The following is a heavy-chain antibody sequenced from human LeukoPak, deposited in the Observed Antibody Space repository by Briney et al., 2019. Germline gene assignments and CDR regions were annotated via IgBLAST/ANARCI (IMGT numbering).Heavy chain of an antibody. Sequence: GGSLRLSCAASGFTVSTNYMSWVRQAPGKGLEWVSAISGSGVSTYYADSVKGRFTISRDNSKNTLLLQMNSLRAEDTAIYYCAKGHTRPDYWGQGALVTVSS. CDR2: ISGSGVST. CDR1: GFTVSTNY. J-gene: IGHJ4*02. V-gene: IGHV3-23*01. CDR3: AKGHTRPDY.